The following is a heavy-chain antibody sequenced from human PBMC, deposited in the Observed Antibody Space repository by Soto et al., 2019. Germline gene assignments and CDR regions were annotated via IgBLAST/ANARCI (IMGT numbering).Heavy chain of an antibody. CDR1: GGTFSSYT. V-gene: IGHV1-69*08. Sequence: QVQLVQSGAEVKKPGSSVKVSCKASGGTFSSYTISWVRQAPGQGLEWMGRIIPILGIANYAQKFQGRVTITADKSTSTAYMELSSLRSEDTVVYYCARDLDAVGFDYWGQGTLVTVSS. CDR3: ARDLDAVGFDY. CDR2: IIPILGIA. D-gene: IGHD1-1*01. J-gene: IGHJ4*02.